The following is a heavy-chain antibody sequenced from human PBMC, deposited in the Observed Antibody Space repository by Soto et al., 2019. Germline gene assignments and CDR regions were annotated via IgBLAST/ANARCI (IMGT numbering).Heavy chain of an antibody. CDR1: GFTFSSYG. V-gene: IGHV3-30*18. D-gene: IGHD3-10*01. J-gene: IGHJ6*02. CDR2: ISYDGSNK. Sequence: GGSLRLSCAASGFTFSSYGMHWVRQAPGKGLEWVAVISYDGSNKYYADSVKGRFTISRDNSKNTLYLQMNSLRAEDTAVYYCAKEWDGRGWFGELSENYYYYGMDVWGQGTTVTVSS. CDR3: AKEWDGRGWFGELSENYYYYGMDV.